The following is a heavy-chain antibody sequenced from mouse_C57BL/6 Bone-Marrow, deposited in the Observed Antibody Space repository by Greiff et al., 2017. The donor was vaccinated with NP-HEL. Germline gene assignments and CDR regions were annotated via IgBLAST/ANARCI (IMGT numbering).Heavy chain of an antibody. CDR1: GFTFGSYG. CDR2: ISSGGSYT. V-gene: IGHV5-6*01. Sequence: EVQGVESGGDLVKPGGSLKLSCAASGFTFGSYGMSWVRQTPDKRLEWVATISSGGSYTYYPDSVKGRFTISRDNAKNTLYLQMSSLKSEDTAMYYCARRPLTFYWYFDVWGTGTTVTVSS. J-gene: IGHJ1*03. CDR3: ARRPLTFYWYFDV. D-gene: IGHD1-3*01.